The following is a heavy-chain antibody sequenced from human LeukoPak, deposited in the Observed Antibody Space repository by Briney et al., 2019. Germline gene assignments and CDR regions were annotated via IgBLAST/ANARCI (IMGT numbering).Heavy chain of an antibody. CDR1: GGSISSGSYY. CDR2: IYTSGST. V-gene: IGHV4-61*02. Sequence: SETLSLTCAVSGGSISSGSYYWSWIRQPAGKGLEWIGRIYTSGSTNYNPSLKSRVTMSVDTSKNQFSLKLSSVTAADTAVYYCARVSLVRGAPDYYFDYWGQGTLVTVSS. D-gene: IGHD3-10*01. J-gene: IGHJ4*02. CDR3: ARVSLVRGAPDYYFDY.